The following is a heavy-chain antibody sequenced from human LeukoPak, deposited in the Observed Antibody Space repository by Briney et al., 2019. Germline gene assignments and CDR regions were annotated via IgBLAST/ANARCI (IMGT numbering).Heavy chain of an antibody. D-gene: IGHD6-13*01. CDR2: ISYDGSNK. CDR3: ARDSSRLFDY. Sequence: PGGSLRLSCAASGFTFSSYAMHWVRQAPGKGLEWVAVISYDGSNKYYADSVKGRFTISRDNSKNTLCLQMNSLRAEDTAVYYCARDSSRLFDYWGQGTLVTVSS. V-gene: IGHV3-30-3*01. J-gene: IGHJ4*02. CDR1: GFTFSSYA.